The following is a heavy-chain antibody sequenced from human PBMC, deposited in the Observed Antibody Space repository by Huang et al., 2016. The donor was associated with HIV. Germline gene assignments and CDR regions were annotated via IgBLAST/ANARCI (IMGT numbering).Heavy chain of an antibody. CDR3: VRDSSSGLQLRY. J-gene: IGHJ4*02. D-gene: IGHD3-22*01. CDR2: ISKTSGAT. V-gene: IGHV3-48*01. Sequence: EVQLVESGGGLAQPGGSLRLFCVASGYTFSTYSMNWVRQAPGKVLEWVSYISKTSGATSYAESVKGRFTVSRDNVKNSLYLQMNRLRVEDTAMYYCVRDSSSGLQLRYWGQGALVIVS. CDR1: GYTFSTYS.